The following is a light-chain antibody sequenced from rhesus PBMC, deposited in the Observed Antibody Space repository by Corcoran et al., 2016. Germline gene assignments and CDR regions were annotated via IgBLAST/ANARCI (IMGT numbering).Light chain of an antibody. J-gene: IGKJ3*01. CDR1: ENVNNY. CDR3: QHGYGTLFT. V-gene: IGKV1-74*01. CDR2: KAS. Sequence: DIQMTQSPSSLSASVGDRVTITCRASENVNNYLHWYQKKPGKAPNLLIYKASTLQSGVPSRFSGSGSGTDYTFTISSLQPEDVATYYCQHGYGTLFTFGPGTKLDIK.